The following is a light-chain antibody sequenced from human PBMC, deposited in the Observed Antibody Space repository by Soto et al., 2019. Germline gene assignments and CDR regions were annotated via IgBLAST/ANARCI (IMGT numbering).Light chain of an antibody. CDR2: GAS. V-gene: IGKV1-27*01. CDR3: QKYNSAPKT. CDR1: QGISNY. Sequence: DIQMTQSPSSLSASVGDRVTITCRASQGISNYVAWYQQKPGKAPKLLIYGASTLQSGVPSRFSGSGSGTDFTLTISSLQPEDVATYYCQKYNSAPKTFGPGTKVEIK. J-gene: IGKJ1*01.